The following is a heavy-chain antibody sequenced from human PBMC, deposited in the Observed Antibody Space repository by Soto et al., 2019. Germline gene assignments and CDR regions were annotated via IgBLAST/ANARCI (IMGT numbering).Heavy chain of an antibody. CDR3: ARESRYCSGGSCYFLPGIDY. CDR1: GGTLSSYA. V-gene: IGHV1-69*13. CDR2: IIPIFGTA. D-gene: IGHD2-15*01. J-gene: IGHJ4*02. Sequence: GASVKVSCEACGGTLSSYAISWVRQAPGQGLEWMGGIIPIFGTANYAQKFQGRVTITADESTSTACMELSSLRSEDTAVYYCARESRYCSGGSCYFLPGIDYWGQGTLVTVSS.